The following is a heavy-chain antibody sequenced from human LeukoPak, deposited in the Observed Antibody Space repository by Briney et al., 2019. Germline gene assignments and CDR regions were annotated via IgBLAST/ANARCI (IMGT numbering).Heavy chain of an antibody. J-gene: IGHJ4*02. V-gene: IGHV3-23*01. CDR1: GFTFISNG. D-gene: IGHD6-19*01. Sequence: GGSLRLSCAASGFTFISNGMNWVRQAPGKGLEWVSAISGSGGSTYYADSVKGRFTISRDNSKNTLYLQMNSLRAEDTAVYYCAKDLRSSGWYRLFDYWGQGTLVTVSS. CDR2: ISGSGGST. CDR3: AKDLRSSGWYRLFDY.